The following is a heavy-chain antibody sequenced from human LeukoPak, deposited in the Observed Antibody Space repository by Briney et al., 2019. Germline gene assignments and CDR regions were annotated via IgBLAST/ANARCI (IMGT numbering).Heavy chain of an antibody. CDR1: RFTFSSYT. Sequence: PGGSLRLSCAASRFTFSSYTMNWVRQAPGKGLEWVSSISSGSSYIYYADSVKGRFTISRDNAKNSLYLQMNSLRAEVTAVYYCARDSGYCSGGTCYFDYWGQGTLVTVSS. J-gene: IGHJ4*02. V-gene: IGHV3-21*01. D-gene: IGHD2-15*01. CDR3: ARDSGYCSGGTCYFDY. CDR2: ISSGSSYI.